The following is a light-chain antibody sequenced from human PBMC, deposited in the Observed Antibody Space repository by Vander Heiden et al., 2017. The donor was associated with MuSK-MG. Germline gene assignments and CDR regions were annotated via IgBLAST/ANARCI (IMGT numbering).Light chain of an antibody. CDR3: QQSYSTPWT. CDR1: QSISSY. J-gene: IGKJ1*01. CDR2: ASS. V-gene: IGKV1-39*01. Sequence: DNKMTHSPSFLSASVGDRVTITCRASQSISSYLNWYQQKPGKAPTLLIYASSSLQSGVPSRFIGSGSGTDFTLTSSRLQPEDFATYYCQQSYSTPWTFGQGTKVEIK.